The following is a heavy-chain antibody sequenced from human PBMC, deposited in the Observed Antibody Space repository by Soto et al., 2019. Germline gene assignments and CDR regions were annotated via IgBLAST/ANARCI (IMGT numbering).Heavy chain of an antibody. J-gene: IGHJ5*02. D-gene: IGHD3-16*02. V-gene: IGHV1-18*01. CDR1: GYTFTSYG. CDR2: ISAYNGNT. CDR3: ARDEGYDYFWGSYRTNPNWFDP. Sequence: QVQLVQSGAEVKKPGASVKVSCKASGYTFTSYGISWVRQAPGQGLEWMGWISAYNGNTNYAQKLQGRVTMTTDTSTSTAYMELRSLRSDDTAVYYCARDEGYDYFWGSYRTNPNWFDPWGQGTLVTVSS.